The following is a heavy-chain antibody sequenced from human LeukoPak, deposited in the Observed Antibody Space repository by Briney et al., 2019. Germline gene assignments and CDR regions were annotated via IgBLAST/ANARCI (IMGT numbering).Heavy chain of an antibody. V-gene: IGHV3-23*01. CDR1: GLTFRTYA. Sequence: GGSLRLSCAASGLTFRTYAMSWVRQAPGKGLEWVSSISDSGGYTFYADSVKGRFTISRDNSKNTVYLQMNSLRAEDTAVYYCAKGGSYRSQPYFDYWGQGTPVAVSS. CDR3: AKGGSYRSQPYFDY. J-gene: IGHJ4*02. D-gene: IGHD3-16*02. CDR2: ISDSGGYT.